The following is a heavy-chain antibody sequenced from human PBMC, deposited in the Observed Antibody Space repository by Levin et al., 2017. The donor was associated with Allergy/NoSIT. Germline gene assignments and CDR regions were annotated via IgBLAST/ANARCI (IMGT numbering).Heavy chain of an antibody. V-gene: IGHV6-1*01. CDR1: WDSVSSTTAA. J-gene: IGHJ6*02. Sequence: SQTLSLPCAISWDSVSSTTAAWNWLRQSPSRGLEWLGRTYFRSKWINEYAESVKSRISVNPDTSKNQFSLHLNSVTPDDTAVYYCTRDPGRGYGMDVWGQGTTVTVSS. CDR3: TRDPGRGYGMDV. CDR2: TYFRSKWIN.